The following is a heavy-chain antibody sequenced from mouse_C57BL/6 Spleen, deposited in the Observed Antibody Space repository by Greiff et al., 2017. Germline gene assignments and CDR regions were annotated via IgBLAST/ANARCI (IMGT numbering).Heavy chain of an antibody. V-gene: IGHV1-39*01. CDR2: LNPNYGTT. CDR3: ARSTGYSAMDY. Sequence: EVKVVESGPELVKPGASVKISCKASGYSFTDYNMNWVKQSNGKSLEWIGVLNPNYGTTSYNQKFKGKATLTVDQSSSTAYMQLNSLTSEDSAVYYCARSTGYSAMDYWGQGTSVTVSS. CDR1: GYSFTDYN. J-gene: IGHJ4*01. D-gene: IGHD2-2*01.